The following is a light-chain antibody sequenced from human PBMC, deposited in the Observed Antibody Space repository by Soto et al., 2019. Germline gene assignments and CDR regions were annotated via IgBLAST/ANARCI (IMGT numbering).Light chain of an antibody. Sequence: QLVLTQPPSASGTPGQSVTISCSGSSSNIGSNYVYWYQQLPGTAPKLLIYNNNQRPSGVPDRFSGSKSGTSASLAISGLRSEDESDYYCAAWDDSLNGFYVFGTGTKITVL. CDR3: AAWDDSLNGFYV. CDR1: SSNIGSNY. V-gene: IGLV1-47*02. CDR2: NNN. J-gene: IGLJ1*01.